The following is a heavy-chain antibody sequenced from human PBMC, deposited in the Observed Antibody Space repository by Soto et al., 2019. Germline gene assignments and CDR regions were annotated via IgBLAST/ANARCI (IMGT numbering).Heavy chain of an antibody. CDR2: IYPGDSDT. J-gene: IGHJ6*03. D-gene: IGHD4-17*01. Sequence: PGVSLKISCKGSGYSFTSYWIGWVRQMPGKGLEWMGIIYPGDSDTRYSPSFQGQVTISADKSISTAYLQWSSLKASDTAMYYCARLPDYGDYGGYYYYMDVWGKGTTVTVSS. CDR3: ARLPDYGDYGGYYYYMDV. V-gene: IGHV5-51*01. CDR1: GYSFTSYW.